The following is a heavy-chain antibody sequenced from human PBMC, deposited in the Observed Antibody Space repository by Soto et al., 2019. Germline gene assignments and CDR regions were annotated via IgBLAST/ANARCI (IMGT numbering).Heavy chain of an antibody. V-gene: IGHV3-48*01. J-gene: IGHJ4*02. CDR3: ARDPPPINWNDDYVYFDY. Sequence: EVQLVESGGGLVQPGGSLRLSCAASGFTFSSYSMNWVRQAPGKGLEWVSYISSSSSTIYYADSVKGRFTISRENAKNSLYRQSDRLRAEDTAVYYCARDPPPINWNDDYVYFDYWGQGTLVTVSS. D-gene: IGHD1-1*01. CDR2: ISSSSSTI. CDR1: GFTFSSYS.